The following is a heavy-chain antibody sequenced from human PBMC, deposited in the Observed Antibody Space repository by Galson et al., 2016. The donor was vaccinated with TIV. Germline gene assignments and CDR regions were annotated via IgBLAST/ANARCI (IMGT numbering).Heavy chain of an antibody. D-gene: IGHD1-26*01. J-gene: IGHJ4*02. CDR2: IIPLHGLS. CDR1: GDTFRTYT. Sequence: SVKVSCKASGDTFRTYTISWVRQAPGQGLEWIGAIIPLHGLSNHAQKFQGRVTLNADEPTSTLYMVLSSLKPEDTAVYYCTTVMSGSYYPSLDFWGQGTLVTVSS. CDR3: TTVMSGSYYPSLDF. V-gene: IGHV1-69*10.